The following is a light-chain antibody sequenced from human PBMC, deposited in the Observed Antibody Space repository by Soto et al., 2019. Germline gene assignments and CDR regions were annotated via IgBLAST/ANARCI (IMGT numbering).Light chain of an antibody. Sequence: EIVLTQSPGTLSLSPGERATLSCRASQSVSSSYLAWYQQKPGQAPRLLIYGASSRATGIPDRFSGSGSGTDFPLTISRLEPEDFAVYYCQPSGSSPPVTFGQGTRLEIK. CDR2: GAS. CDR1: QSVSSSY. V-gene: IGKV3-20*01. CDR3: QPSGSSPPVT. J-gene: IGKJ5*01.